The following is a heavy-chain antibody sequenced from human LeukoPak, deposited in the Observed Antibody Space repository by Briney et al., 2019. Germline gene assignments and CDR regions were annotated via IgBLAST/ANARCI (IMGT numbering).Heavy chain of an antibody. CDR3: ARETTYYYDSSGYSGHYFDY. Sequence: GGSLRLSCAASGFTVSSNYMSWVRQAPGKGLEWVSVIYSGGSTYYADSVKGRFTISRDNSKNTLYLQMNSLRAEDTAVYYCARETTYYYDSSGYSGHYFDYWGQGTLVTVSS. J-gene: IGHJ4*02. CDR1: GFTVSSNY. V-gene: IGHV3-53*01. D-gene: IGHD3-22*01. CDR2: IYSGGST.